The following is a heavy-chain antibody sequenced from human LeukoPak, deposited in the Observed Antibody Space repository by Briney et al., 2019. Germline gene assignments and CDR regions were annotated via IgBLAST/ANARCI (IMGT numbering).Heavy chain of an antibody. CDR1: GYTFTSYD. CDR3: ARVLPLKITMVRGVRRFDP. D-gene: IGHD3-10*01. J-gene: IGHJ5*02. Sequence: ASVKVSCKASGYTFTSYDINWVRQATGQGLEWMGWMNPNSGNTGYAQKFQGRVTMTRNTSISTAYMELSSLRSEDTAVYYCARVLPLKITMVRGVRRFDPWGQGTLVTVSS. V-gene: IGHV1-8*01. CDR2: MNPNSGNT.